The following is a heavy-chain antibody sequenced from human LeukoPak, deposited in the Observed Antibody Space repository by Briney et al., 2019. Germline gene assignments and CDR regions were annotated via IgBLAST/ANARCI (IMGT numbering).Heavy chain of an antibody. Sequence: GGSLRLSCAASGFTFSSYSMERGRQAPGKGLEWVSYISSSSRYIYYADSVKGRFTISRDNAKNSLYLQMNSLRAEDTAVYYCARAQVPAAIFGAFDIWGQGTMVTVSS. D-gene: IGHD2-2*02. CDR3: ARAQVPAAIFGAFDI. CDR2: ISSSSRYI. V-gene: IGHV3-21*01. J-gene: IGHJ3*02. CDR1: GFTFSSYS.